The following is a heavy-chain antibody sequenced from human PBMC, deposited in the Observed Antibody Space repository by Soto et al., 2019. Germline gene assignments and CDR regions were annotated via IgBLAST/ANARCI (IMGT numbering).Heavy chain of an antibody. CDR2: IGTSTTYI. Sequence: PGGSLRLSCAASGFTFSSYSMNWVRQAPGKGLEWVSSIGTSTTYIFYRDSVKGRFTISRDNAKNSLYLQMNSLRAEDTAIYYCARTEPGEAVAGPPFDYWGQGTLVTVSS. D-gene: IGHD6-19*01. CDR1: GFTFSSYS. V-gene: IGHV3-21*06. CDR3: ARTEPGEAVAGPPFDY. J-gene: IGHJ4*02.